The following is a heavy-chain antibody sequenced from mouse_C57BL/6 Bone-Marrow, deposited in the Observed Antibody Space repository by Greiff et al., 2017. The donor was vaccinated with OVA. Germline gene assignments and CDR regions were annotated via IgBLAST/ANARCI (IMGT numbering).Heavy chain of an antibody. Sequence: EVKLMESGEGLVKPGGSLKLSCAASGFTFSSYAMSWVRQTPEKRLEWVAYISSGGDYIYYADTVKGRFTISRDNARNTLYLQMSSLKSEDTAMYYCTRDGQAWFAYWGQGTLVTVSA. CDR2: ISSGGDYI. V-gene: IGHV5-9-1*02. CDR3: TRDGQAWFAY. J-gene: IGHJ3*01. D-gene: IGHD2-3*01. CDR1: GFTFSSYA.